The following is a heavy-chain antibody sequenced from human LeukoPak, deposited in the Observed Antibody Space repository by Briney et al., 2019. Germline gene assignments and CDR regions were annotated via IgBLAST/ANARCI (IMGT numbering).Heavy chain of an antibody. J-gene: IGHJ4*02. CDR3: AKAPRSYRSYFDY. CDR1: GFTFSSYS. Sequence: SGGSLRLSCAASGFTFSSYSMTWVRQAPGKGLGWVSYISSSSSTIYYADSVKGRFTISRDNAKNSLYLQMNSLRAEDTAVYYCAKAPRSYRSYFDYWGQGTLVTVSS. V-gene: IGHV3-48*01. CDR2: ISSSSSTI. D-gene: IGHD3-16*02.